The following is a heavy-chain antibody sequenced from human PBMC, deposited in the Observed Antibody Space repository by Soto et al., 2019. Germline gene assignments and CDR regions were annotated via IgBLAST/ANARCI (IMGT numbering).Heavy chain of an antibody. V-gene: IGHV3-23*01. CDR1: ESSFDDYA. D-gene: IGHD6-13*01. CDR3: AKASVWYPYFDS. J-gene: IGHJ4*02. CDR2: ITFTGVST. Sequence: GSLRLSCAASESSFDDYAMSWVRQAPGKGLEWVSSITFTGVSTYYADSVKGRFTISRDNSKDTLYLQMNSLRAEDTAIYYCAKASVWYPYFDSWGQGTLVTVSS.